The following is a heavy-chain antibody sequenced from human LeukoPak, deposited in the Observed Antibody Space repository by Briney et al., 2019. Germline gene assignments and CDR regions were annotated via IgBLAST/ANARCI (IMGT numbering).Heavy chain of an antibody. CDR2: ITSGGGFK. D-gene: IGHD3-22*01. V-gene: IGHV3-11*04. CDR3: ARVRPGSSGSYYRTS. J-gene: IGHJ4*02. CDR1: ALPFSVFH. Sequence: GRSLRLSCVRAALPFSVFHMSWTRHPPGKGLEWVSYITSGGGFKYYADSVKGRFSFSRDDSKNSVFLQMNSLRVEDTAVYYCARVRPGSSGSYYRTSWGQGTLVTVSS.